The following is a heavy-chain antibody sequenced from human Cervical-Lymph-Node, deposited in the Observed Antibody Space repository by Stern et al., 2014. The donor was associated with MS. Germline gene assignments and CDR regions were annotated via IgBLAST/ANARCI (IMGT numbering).Heavy chain of an antibody. V-gene: IGHV4-61*02. CDR1: GGSISSGSYY. J-gene: IGHJ4*02. Sequence: VQLVESGPGLVKPSQTLSLTCTVSGGSISSGSYYWSWIRQPAGKGLEWIGRIYTSGSTNYNPSLKSRVTISVDTPKNQFSRRLGSVTAADTAVYYCARGSSASPLDYWGQGTLVTVSS. D-gene: IGHD2-2*01. CDR2: IYTSGST. CDR3: ARGSSASPLDY.